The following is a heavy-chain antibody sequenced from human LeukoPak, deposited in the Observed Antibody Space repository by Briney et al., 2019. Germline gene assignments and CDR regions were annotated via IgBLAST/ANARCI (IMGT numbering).Heavy chain of an antibody. CDR1: GGSISSYY. V-gene: IGHV4-4*07. Sequence: SETLSLTCTVSGGSISSYYWTWIRQPAGKGLEWIGRIYTSGSTNYNPSLKSRLTMSVDTSKNQFSLKLSSVTAADTAVYYCARDYLLGYCSSTSCYRGYYYGMDVWGQGTTVTVSS. CDR2: IYTSGST. CDR3: ARDYLLGYCSSTSCYRGYYYGMDV. D-gene: IGHD2-2*01. J-gene: IGHJ6*02.